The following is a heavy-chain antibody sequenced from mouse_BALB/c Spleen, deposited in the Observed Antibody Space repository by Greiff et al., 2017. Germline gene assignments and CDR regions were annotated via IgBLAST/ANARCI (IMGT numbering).Heavy chain of an antibody. CDR3: ARKRYDVDYYAMDY. CDR2: IWSGGST. J-gene: IGHJ4*01. CDR1: GFSLTSYG. V-gene: IGHV2-4-1*01. D-gene: IGHD2-14*01. Sequence: VKVVESGPGLVQPSQSLSITCTVSGFSLTSYGVHWVRQSPGKGLEWLGVIWSGGSTDYNAAFISRLSISKDNSKSQVFFKMNSLQADDTAIYYCARKRYDVDYYAMDYWGQGTSVTVSS.